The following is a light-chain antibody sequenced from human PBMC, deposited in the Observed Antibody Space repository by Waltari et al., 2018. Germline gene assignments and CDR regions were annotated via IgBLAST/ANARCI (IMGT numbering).Light chain of an antibody. CDR2: AAS. Sequence: EIVLTQSPGTLSLSPGERATLSCRVSQTTAGSYLAWYQQRPGQAPRLLIYAASRRATGIPDRFSGSGSGTDFTLTISRLEPEDVAVYYCQHYGATLFTFGPGTKVDIK. V-gene: IGKV3-20*01. CDR1: QTTAGSY. CDR3: QHYGATLFT. J-gene: IGKJ3*01.